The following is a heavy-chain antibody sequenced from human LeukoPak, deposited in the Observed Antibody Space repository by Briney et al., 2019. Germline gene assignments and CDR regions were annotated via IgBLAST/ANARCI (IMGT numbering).Heavy chain of an antibody. CDR1: GGSFSGYY. CDR3: ARGRHYYGSGSYWY. V-gene: IGHV4-34*01. CDR2: INHSGST. J-gene: IGHJ4*02. Sequence: SETLSLTCAVYGGSFSGYYWSWIRQPPGKGLEWIGEINHSGSTNYNPSLKSRVTISVDTSKNQFSLKLSSVTAADTAVYYCARGRHYYGSGSYWYWGQGTLVTVSS. D-gene: IGHD3-10*01.